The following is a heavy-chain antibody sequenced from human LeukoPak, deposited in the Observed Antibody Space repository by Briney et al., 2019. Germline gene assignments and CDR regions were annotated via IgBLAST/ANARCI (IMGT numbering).Heavy chain of an antibody. Sequence: GGSLRLSCAASGFTFSFFGLNWVRQARGKGLEGLSYISGTSNTIYYADSVQGRFTISRDNAKNSLYLQMNSLRDEDTAVYYCARKEYSGYVDYWGQGTLVTVSS. CDR3: ARKEYSGYVDY. D-gene: IGHD5-12*01. CDR2: ISGTSNTI. V-gene: IGHV3-48*02. J-gene: IGHJ4*02. CDR1: GFTFSFFG.